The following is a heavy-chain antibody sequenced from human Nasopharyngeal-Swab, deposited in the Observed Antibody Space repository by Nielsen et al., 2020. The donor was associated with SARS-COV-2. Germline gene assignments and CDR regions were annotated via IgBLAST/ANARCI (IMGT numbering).Heavy chain of an antibody. V-gene: IGHV4-59*01. CDR3: ARERVTDKYFDY. J-gene: IGHJ4*02. D-gene: IGHD2-21*02. CDR2: IYYSGST. CDR1: GGSISGYY. Sequence: GSLRLSCTVSGGSISGYYWSWIRQPPGKGLEWIGYIYYSGSTNYNPSLKSRVTISVDTSKNQFSLKLSSVTAADTAVYYCARERVTDKYFDYWGQGTLVTVSS.